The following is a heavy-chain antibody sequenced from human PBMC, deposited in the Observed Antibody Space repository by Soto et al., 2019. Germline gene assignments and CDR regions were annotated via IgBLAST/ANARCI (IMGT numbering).Heavy chain of an antibody. Sequence: QVQLVQSGAEVKKPGASVKVSCKASGSTFSTLDLNWVRQAPGQGLDWMGWMHANTGLTGHAQKFQGRLSMTRDTSISTGYMELSSLRADDTAVYYCARYIFGQGFISWGQGTLVTVSS. D-gene: IGHD3-10*01. J-gene: IGHJ4*02. CDR2: MHANTGLT. CDR1: GSTFSTLD. V-gene: IGHV1-8*01. CDR3: ARYIFGQGFIS.